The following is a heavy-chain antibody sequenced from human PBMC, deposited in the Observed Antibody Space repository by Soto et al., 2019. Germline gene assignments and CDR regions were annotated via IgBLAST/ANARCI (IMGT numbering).Heavy chain of an antibody. V-gene: IGHV1-69*02. J-gene: IGHJ3*02. CDR2: IIPILGIA. D-gene: IGHD3-22*01. CDR3: ARPTKSSVKDAFDI. CDR1: GGTFSSYT. Sequence: QVQLVQSGAEVKKPGSSVKVSCKASGGTFSSYTISWVRQAPGQGLEWMGRIIPILGIANYAQKFQGRVTITADKSTSTAYMELSSLRSEDTAVYYCARPTKSSVKDAFDIWGQGTMVTVSS.